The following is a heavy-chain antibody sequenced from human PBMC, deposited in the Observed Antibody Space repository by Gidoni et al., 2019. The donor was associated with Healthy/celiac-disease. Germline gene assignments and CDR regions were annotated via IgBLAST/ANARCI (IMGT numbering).Heavy chain of an antibody. CDR3: ARAGSSSWYL. Sequence: EVQLVESGGGLVKPGGSLRLSCAASGFTFSSYSMNWVRQAPGKGLEWVSSMSSSSSYIYYADSVKGRFTISRDNAKNSLYLQMNSLRAEDTAVYYCARAGSSSWYLSGQGTLVTVSS. J-gene: IGHJ5*02. D-gene: IGHD6-13*01. CDR1: GFTFSSYS. V-gene: IGHV3-21*01. CDR2: MSSSSSYI.